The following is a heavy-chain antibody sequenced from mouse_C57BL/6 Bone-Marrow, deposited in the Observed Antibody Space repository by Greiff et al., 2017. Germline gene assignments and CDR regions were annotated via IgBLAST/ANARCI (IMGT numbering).Heavy chain of an antibody. CDR3: ARYHYSSSYRCYFDV. V-gene: IGHV3-8*01. Sequence: EVKLEESGPGLAKPSQTLSLTCSVTGYSITSDYWNWIRKFPGHELEYMGSISYSGSTYYNQSLNSRISITLDTAKNQYYLQLNSVTTEDTATYYCARYHYSSSYRCYFDVWGTGTTVTVSS. J-gene: IGHJ1*03. CDR1: GYSITSDY. CDR2: ISYSGST. D-gene: IGHD1-1*01.